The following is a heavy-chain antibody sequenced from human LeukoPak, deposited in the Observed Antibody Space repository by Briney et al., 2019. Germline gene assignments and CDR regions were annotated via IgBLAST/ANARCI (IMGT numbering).Heavy chain of an antibody. J-gene: IGHJ4*02. CDR3: ARSGSSWYFDY. Sequence: GGSLRLSCAASGFTFDDYAMHWVRQAPGKGLEWVSGISWNSGSIGYADSVKGRFTISRDNAKNSLYLQMNSLRAEDTAVYYCARSGSSWYFDYWGQGTLVTVSS. V-gene: IGHV3-9*01. CDR1: GFTFDDYA. CDR2: ISWNSGSI. D-gene: IGHD6-13*01.